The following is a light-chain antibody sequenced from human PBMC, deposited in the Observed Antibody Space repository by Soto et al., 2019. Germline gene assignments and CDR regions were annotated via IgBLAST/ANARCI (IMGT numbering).Light chain of an antibody. Sequence: IVMTQSPDSLAVSLGERATINCTSSQTLLSMSINKNYLAWYQQTPGQPPKMLIYWASTRASAVPDRFSGSGSRTDFTLTITRLQAEDLVTYYCQQYLDTPITFGQGTRLEI. CDR1: QTLLSMSINKNY. V-gene: IGKV4-1*01. CDR3: QQYLDTPIT. CDR2: WAS. J-gene: IGKJ5*01.